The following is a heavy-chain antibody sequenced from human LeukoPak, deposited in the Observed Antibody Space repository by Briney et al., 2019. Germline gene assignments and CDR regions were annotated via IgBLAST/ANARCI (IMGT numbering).Heavy chain of an antibody. J-gene: IGHJ3*02. CDR2: INHSGST. Sequence: SETLALTCALYGGSFTGYYWRWIRQPPGKGLEWIGEINHSGSTKYNPSLKSRVTISVDTSTKQFFLRLTSVTAADTAVYYCACHAVRYSAYDREEDAFDIWGQGTMVTVSS. V-gene: IGHV4-34*01. D-gene: IGHD5-12*01. CDR3: ACHAVRYSAYDREEDAFDI. CDR1: GGSFTGYY.